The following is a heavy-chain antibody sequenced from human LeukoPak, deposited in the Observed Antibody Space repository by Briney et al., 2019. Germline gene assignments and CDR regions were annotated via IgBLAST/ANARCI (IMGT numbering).Heavy chain of an antibody. D-gene: IGHD1-1*01. CDR3: SRQLSGTGATDY. J-gene: IGHJ4*02. CDR1: GLTFSDSI. CDR2: IRGKADSYAT. V-gene: IGHV3-73*01. Sequence: GGSLRLSCAASGLTFSDSIIHWVRQASGKGLEWVGRIRGKADSYATGYAASVKGRFIVSRDDSRNTAYLQMNSLTTEDTALYYCSRQLSGTGATDYWGQGTLVTVSS.